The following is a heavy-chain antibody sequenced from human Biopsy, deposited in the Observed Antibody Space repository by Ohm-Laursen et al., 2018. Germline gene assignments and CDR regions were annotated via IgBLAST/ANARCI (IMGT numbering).Heavy chain of an antibody. CDR2: IFDDGAT. D-gene: IGHD3-3*01. CDR1: GGSVRGYY. Sequence: SQTLSLTCSVSGGSVRGYYWSWIRQTSGTGLVWIGHIFDDGATNYSPSPSLQGRVTLSIDTSENTFSLTLTSLTRADTGVYYCARVRGSGFFAFDIWGRGTTVSVSS. CDR3: ARVRGSGFFAFDI. V-gene: IGHV4-59*02. J-gene: IGHJ3*02.